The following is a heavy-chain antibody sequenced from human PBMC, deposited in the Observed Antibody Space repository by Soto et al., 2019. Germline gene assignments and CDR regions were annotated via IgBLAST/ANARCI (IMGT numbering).Heavy chain of an antibody. D-gene: IGHD3-3*01. Sequence: GGSLRLSCAASGFTFSSYGMHWVRQAPGKGLEWVAVISYDGSNKYYADSVKGRFTISRDNSKNTLYLQMNSLRAEDTAVYYCAKDLFLEWLFTTYYFDYWGQGTLVTVSS. CDR3: AKDLFLEWLFTTYYFDY. CDR1: GFTFSSYG. CDR2: ISYDGSNK. J-gene: IGHJ4*02. V-gene: IGHV3-30*18.